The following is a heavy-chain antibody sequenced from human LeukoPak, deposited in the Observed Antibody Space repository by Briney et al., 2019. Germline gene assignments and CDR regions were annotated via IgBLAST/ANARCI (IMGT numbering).Heavy chain of an antibody. V-gene: IGHV5-51*01. J-gene: IGHJ4*02. CDR3: ATSFQFGELLLLDY. CDR2: IYPGDSDT. Sequence: GESLKISCKGSGYRFIDYWIGWVRQMPGKGLEWMGIIYPGDSDTRYSPSFQGQVTISADKSISTAYLQWSSLKASDTAMYYCATSFQFGELLLLDYWGQGTLVTVSS. D-gene: IGHD3-10*01. CDR1: GYRFIDYW.